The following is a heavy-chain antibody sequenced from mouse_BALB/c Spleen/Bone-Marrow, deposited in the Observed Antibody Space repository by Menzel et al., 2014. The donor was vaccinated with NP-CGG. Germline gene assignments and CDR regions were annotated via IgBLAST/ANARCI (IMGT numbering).Heavy chain of an antibody. CDR2: IHYSGSA. CDR3: TKEGYASSYAY. D-gene: IGHD1-1*01. V-gene: IGHV3-1*02. CDR1: GYSITRGYN. J-gene: IGHJ2*01. Sequence: EVQVVESGPDLVKPSQFLSLTCTVTGYSITRGYNCHWIRQFPGNKLAWMGYIHYSGSANYNPSLKSQISITRDTSKNQFFLQLNSVTTEDTATYYCTKEGYASSYAYWGQGTTLTVSS.